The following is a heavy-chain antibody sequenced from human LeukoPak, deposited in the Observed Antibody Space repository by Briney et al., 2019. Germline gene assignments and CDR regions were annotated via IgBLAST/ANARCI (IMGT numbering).Heavy chain of an antibody. CDR3: ARVPRRNYYYYYYMDV. J-gene: IGHJ6*03. CDR1: GFTFDDYG. V-gene: IGHV3-20*04. CDR2: INWNGGST. Sequence: GGSLRLSCAASGFTFDDYGMSWVRQAPGKGLEWVSGINWNGGSTGYADSVKGRFTISRDNAKNSLYLQMNSLRAEDTALYYCARVPRRNYYYYYYMDVWGQGTLVTVSS.